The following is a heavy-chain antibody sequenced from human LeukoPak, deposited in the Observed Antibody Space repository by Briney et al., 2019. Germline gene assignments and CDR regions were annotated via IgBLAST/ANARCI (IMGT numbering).Heavy chain of an antibody. J-gene: IGHJ4*02. Sequence: SETLSLTCTVSGGCISNYYWSWIRQPPGKGLEWIGYIYYSGSTNYNPSLKSRVTISVDTSKNQFSLKLSSVTAADTAVYYCARRTLWNHFDYWGQGTLVTVSS. CDR2: IYYSGST. CDR1: GGCISNYY. V-gene: IGHV4-59*08. D-gene: IGHD1-1*01. CDR3: ARRTLWNHFDY.